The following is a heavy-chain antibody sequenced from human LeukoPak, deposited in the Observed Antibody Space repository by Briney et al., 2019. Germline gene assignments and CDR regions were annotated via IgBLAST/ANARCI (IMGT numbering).Heavy chain of an antibody. CDR1: GFTFSDYC. J-gene: IGHJ4*02. D-gene: IGHD5-18*01. CDR2: INTGSSYT. Sequence: GGSLRLSCAASGFTFSDYCMSWIRQAPGKGLEWVSYINTGSSYTNYADSVKGRFTISRDNAKNSLYLQMNSLRAEDTAVYYCARGVRGYSYGPSGYWGQGTLVTVSS. CDR3: ARGVRGYSYGPSGY. V-gene: IGHV3-11*06.